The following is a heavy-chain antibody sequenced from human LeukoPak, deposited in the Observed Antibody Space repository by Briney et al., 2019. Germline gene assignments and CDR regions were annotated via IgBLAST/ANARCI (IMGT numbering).Heavy chain of an antibody. V-gene: IGHV1-2*02. CDR3: AAEYCSGTSCHGGFDY. CDR2: MYPNNGGT. Sequence: GASVKVSCKASGYTFTDYYIHWVRQAPGQGLEWMGWMYPNNGGTNSAQKFQGRVTMTRDTSISTAYMELSRLRSDGTAVYYCAAEYCSGTSCHGGFDYWGQGTLVTVSS. D-gene: IGHD2-2*01. J-gene: IGHJ4*02. CDR1: GYTFTDYY.